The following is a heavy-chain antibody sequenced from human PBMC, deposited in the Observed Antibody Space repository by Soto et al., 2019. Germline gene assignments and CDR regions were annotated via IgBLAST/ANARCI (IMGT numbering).Heavy chain of an antibody. CDR3: AKDRFGIVGPVDY. J-gene: IGHJ4*02. Sequence: EVQLLESGGNLVQPGGSLRLSCAASGLIFSGYAMSWVRQAPGKGLECVACISGSGGDTFYADSVKGRFTISRDNSKNTLSLHMNSLRVDDTAVYFCAKDRFGIVGPVDYWGQGTLVTVSS. D-gene: IGHD1-26*01. CDR2: ISGSGGDT. CDR1: GLIFSGYA. V-gene: IGHV3-23*01.